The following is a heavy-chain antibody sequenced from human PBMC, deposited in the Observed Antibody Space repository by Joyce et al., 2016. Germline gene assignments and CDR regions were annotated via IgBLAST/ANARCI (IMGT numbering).Heavy chain of an antibody. J-gene: IGHJ5*02. CDR2: IIPIFGTV. V-gene: IGHV1-69*06. CDR1: GGTFITYA. Sequence: QVQLVQSGAEVKKPGSSVTVSCKVFGGTFITYAINWVRQAPGQGLEWMGGIIPIFGTVKYAQMFQDRVTITADKSTNTAYMELSRLRSEDTAVYYCARGRGTSTVTTFRWFDPWGQGTLVTVSS. CDR3: ARGRGTSTVTTFRWFDP. D-gene: IGHD4-17*01.